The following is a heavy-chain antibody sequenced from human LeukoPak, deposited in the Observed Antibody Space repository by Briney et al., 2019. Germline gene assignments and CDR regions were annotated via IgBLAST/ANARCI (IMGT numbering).Heavy chain of an antibody. Sequence: GASVKVSCKVSGYTLSEMPMHWVRQAPGKEPEWMGGFDPQDGERIYAQKLQGRVTMTTDTSTSTAYMELRSLRSDDTAVYYCARDRKSGSSTAFDIWGQGTMVTVSS. CDR1: GYTLSEMP. V-gene: IGHV1-24*01. D-gene: IGHD1-26*01. CDR2: FDPQDGER. J-gene: IGHJ3*02. CDR3: ARDRKSGSSTAFDI.